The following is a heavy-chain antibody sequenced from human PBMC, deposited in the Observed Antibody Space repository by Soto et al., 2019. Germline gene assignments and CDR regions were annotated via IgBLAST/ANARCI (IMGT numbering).Heavy chain of an antibody. J-gene: IGHJ4*02. CDR3: ARAVTYNWNYFDY. CDR2: VHATGST. Sequence: SETLSLTCIVSGGSISSFYWSWIRQPAGKGLEWIGRVHATGSTNYNPSLKSRVIMSLDTSENQISMNLTSVTAADTAVYYCARAVTYNWNYFDYWGQGALVTVSS. CDR1: GGSISSFY. D-gene: IGHD1-20*01. V-gene: IGHV4-4*07.